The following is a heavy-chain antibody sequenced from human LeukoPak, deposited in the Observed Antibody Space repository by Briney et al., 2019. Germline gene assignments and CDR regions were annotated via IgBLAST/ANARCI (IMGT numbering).Heavy chain of an antibody. CDR1: GFTFSSYA. Sequence: GGSLRLSCAASGFTFSSYAMSWVRQAPGKGLEWVSAISGSGGSTYYADSVKGRFTISRDNSKNTLYLQMNSLRAEDTAVYYCASPTGGVIVAPSDAFDIWGQGTMVTVSS. D-gene: IGHD3-16*02. V-gene: IGHV3-23*01. CDR2: ISGSGGST. J-gene: IGHJ3*02. CDR3: ASPTGGVIVAPSDAFDI.